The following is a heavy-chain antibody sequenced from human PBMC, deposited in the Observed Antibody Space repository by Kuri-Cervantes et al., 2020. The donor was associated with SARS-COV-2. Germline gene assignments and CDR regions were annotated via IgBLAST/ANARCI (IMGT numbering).Heavy chain of an antibody. Sequence: GESLKISCAASGFTFGSYWMHWVRQAPGKGLEWVSSISSSSSYIYYADSVKGRFTISRDNAKNSLYLQMNSLRAEDTAVYYCASQKYYDFWSGYHPHFDYWGQGTLVTVSS. J-gene: IGHJ4*02. V-gene: IGHV3-21*01. CDR2: ISSSSSYI. CDR1: GFTFGSYW. D-gene: IGHD3-3*01. CDR3: ASQKYYDFWSGYHPHFDY.